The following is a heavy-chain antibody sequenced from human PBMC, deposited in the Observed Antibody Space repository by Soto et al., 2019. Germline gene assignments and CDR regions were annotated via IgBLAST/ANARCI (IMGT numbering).Heavy chain of an antibody. CDR3: ARDRLRFLEWLSSPNWFDP. J-gene: IGHJ5*02. CDR2: INAGNGNT. CDR1: GYTFTSYA. D-gene: IGHD3-3*01. V-gene: IGHV1-3*01. Sequence: GASVKVSCKSSGYTFTSYAMHCVRQAPGQRLEWMGWINAGNGNTKYSQKFQGRVTITRDTSASTAYMELSSLRSEDTAVYYCARDRLRFLEWLSSPNWFDPWGQGTLVTVSS.